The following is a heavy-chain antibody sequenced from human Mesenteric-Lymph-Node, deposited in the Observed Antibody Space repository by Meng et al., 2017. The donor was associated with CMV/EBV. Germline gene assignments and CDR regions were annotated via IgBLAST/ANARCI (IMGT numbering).Heavy chain of an antibody. D-gene: IGHD6-19*01. CDR2: ISSSGSTK. J-gene: IGHJ6*02. CDR3: VRDPEYSSGRDYYYYYGMDV. V-gene: IGHV3-48*03. Sequence: GESLKISCAASGFTFSSYEMNWVRQAPGEGLEWVSYISSSGSTKYYADSVKGRFTISRDKAKNSLYLQMNSLRAEDTAVYYCVRDPEYSSGRDYYYYYGMDVWGQGTTVTVSS. CDR1: GFTFSSYE.